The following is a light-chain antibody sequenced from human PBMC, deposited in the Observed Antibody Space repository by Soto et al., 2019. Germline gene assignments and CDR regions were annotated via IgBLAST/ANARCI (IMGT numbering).Light chain of an antibody. CDR1: SSDVGGYNY. CDR2: EVS. Sequence: QSALTQPPSASGSPGQSVTISCTGTSSDVGGYNYVSWYQQHPGNAPKLMIYEVSKRPSGVPDRFSGSKSGNTASLTVSGLQAEDEADYYCSSYAGSKTLFGGGTQLTVL. J-gene: IGLJ2*01. CDR3: SSYAGSKTL. V-gene: IGLV2-8*01.